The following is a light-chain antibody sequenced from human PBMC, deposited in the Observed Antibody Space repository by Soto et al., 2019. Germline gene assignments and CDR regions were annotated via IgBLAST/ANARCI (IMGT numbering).Light chain of an antibody. CDR2: DAS. CDR1: QSVSSY. J-gene: IGKJ2*01. V-gene: IGKV3-11*01. CDR3: QQRSNWPRT. Sequence: EIVLTQSPATLSLSPGERATLSCRASQSVSSYFAWYQQKPGQPPSLLIYDASNRATGIPARFSGSGAGTDFTLAISSLKPEDFAVYYCQQRSNWPRTFGQGTKLEIK.